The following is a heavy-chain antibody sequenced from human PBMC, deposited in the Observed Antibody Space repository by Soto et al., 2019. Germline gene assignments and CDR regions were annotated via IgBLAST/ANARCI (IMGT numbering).Heavy chain of an antibody. CDR3: AKDHYYDSSGYPLDY. V-gene: IGHV3-30*18. CDR1: GFTFSSYG. J-gene: IGHJ4*02. CDR2: ISYDGSNK. D-gene: IGHD3-22*01. Sequence: QVQLVESGGGVVQPGRSLRLSCAASGFTFSSYGMHWVRQAPGKGLERVAVISYDGSNKYYADSVKGRFTISRDNSKNTLDLQMNSLRAEDTAVYYCAKDHYYDSSGYPLDYWGQGTLVTVSS.